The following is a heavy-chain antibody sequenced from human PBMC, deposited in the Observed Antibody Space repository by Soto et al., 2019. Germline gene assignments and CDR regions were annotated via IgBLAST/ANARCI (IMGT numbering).Heavy chain of an antibody. CDR2: IYYSGST. Sequence: SETLSLTCTVSGASINSGDYYWSWIRQPPGKGLEWIGHIYYSGSTYYNPSLKSRAGISVDSSKSQVSLKLTSVTAAETAVYFCDRILMNYYRLDYWGQGALVTVSS. CDR3: DRILMNYYRLDY. D-gene: IGHD3-10*01. CDR1: GASINSGDYY. J-gene: IGHJ4*02. V-gene: IGHV4-30-4*01.